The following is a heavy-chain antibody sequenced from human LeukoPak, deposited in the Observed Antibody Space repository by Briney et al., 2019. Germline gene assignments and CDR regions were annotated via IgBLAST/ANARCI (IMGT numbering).Heavy chain of an antibody. CDR1: GYTFTSYG. D-gene: IGHD6-13*01. CDR3: ARDWALYSSSWFDP. J-gene: IGHJ5*02. Sequence: ASVKVSCKASGYTFTSYGISWVRQAPGQGLEWMGWISAYNGNTNYAQKLQGRVTMTTDTSTSTAYMELRSLRSDDTAVYYCARDWALYSSSWFDPWGQGTLVTVSP. CDR2: ISAYNGNT. V-gene: IGHV1-18*01.